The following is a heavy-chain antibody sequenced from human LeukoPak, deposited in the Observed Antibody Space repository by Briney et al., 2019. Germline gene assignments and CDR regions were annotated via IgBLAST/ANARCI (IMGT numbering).Heavy chain of an antibody. D-gene: IGHD1-26*01. CDR1: GGSISSYY. V-gene: IGHV4-59*08. Sequence: SETLSFTCTVSGGSISSYYWSWIRQPPGKGLEWIGYIYYSGYTNYNPSLKSRVTISVDTSKNQFSLKLSSVTAADTAVYYCARHGLKFSTMYSGSYGSYYFDYWGQGTLVTVSS. J-gene: IGHJ4*02. CDR3: ARHGLKFSTMYSGSYGSYYFDY. CDR2: IYYSGYT.